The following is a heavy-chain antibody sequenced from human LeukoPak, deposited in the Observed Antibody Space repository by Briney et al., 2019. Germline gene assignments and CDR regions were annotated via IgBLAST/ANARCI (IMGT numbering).Heavy chain of an antibody. CDR1: GFTFSSYS. CDR3: ARHRSGGSQDDAFDI. Sequence: GGSLRLSCAASGFTFSSYSMNWVRQAPGKGLEWVSYISSSSSTIYYADSVKGRFTISRDNAKNSLLLQMNSLRAQDTAVYYCARHRSGGSQDDAFDIWGQGTMVTVSS. J-gene: IGHJ3*02. V-gene: IGHV3-48*04. D-gene: IGHD2-15*01. CDR2: ISSSSSTI.